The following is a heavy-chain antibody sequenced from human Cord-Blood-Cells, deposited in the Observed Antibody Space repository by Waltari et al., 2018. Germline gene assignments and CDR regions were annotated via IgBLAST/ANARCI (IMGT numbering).Heavy chain of an antibody. CDR3: ARMAVRGVIIKYYYYGMDV. J-gene: IGHJ6*02. Sequence: QVQLVQSGAEVQKPGSSVKVSCKASGGTFSSYAISWVRQAPGQGIEWMGGIIPIFGTANYAQKFQGRVTITADESTSTAYMELSSLRSEDTAVYYCARMAVRGVIIKYYYYGMDVWGQGTTVTVSS. CDR2: IIPIFGTA. D-gene: IGHD3-10*01. V-gene: IGHV1-69*01. CDR1: GGTFSSYA.